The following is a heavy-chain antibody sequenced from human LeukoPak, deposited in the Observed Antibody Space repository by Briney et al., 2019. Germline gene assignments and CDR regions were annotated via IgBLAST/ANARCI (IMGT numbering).Heavy chain of an antibody. J-gene: IGHJ4*02. Sequence: GGSLRLSCVASGFIFSNSVMHWVRQAPGKGLEWVAFIRKDGSGTYYADSVKGRFTISRGNSKNTVHLQMSSLGAEDTAVYYCAKGDSYGFDYWGQGSLVTVSS. CDR1: GFIFSNSV. CDR2: IRKDGSGT. V-gene: IGHV3-30*02. CDR3: AKGDSYGFDY. D-gene: IGHD5-18*01.